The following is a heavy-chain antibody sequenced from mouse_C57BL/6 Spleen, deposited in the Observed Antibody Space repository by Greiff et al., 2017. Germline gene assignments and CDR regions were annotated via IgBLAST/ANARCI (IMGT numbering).Heavy chain of an antibody. CDR3: ARADVSPPLAY. D-gene: IGHD6-1*01. V-gene: IGHV1-39*01. CDR1: GYSFTDYN. Sequence: VQLKESGPELVKPGASVKISCKASGYSFTDYNMHWVKQSNGKSLEWIGVLNPNYGDTSYNQKFKAKATLTVDQSSSTAYMQLTSLTSEDSAVYCWARADVSPPLAYWGQGTMVTVSA. J-gene: IGHJ3*01. CDR2: LNPNYGDT.